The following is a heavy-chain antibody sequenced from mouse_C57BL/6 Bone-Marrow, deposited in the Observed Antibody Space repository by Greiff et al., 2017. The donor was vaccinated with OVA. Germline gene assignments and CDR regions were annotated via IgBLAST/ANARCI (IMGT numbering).Heavy chain of an antibody. CDR3: TRYRRLRHYFDY. V-gene: IGHV1-5*01. Sequence: VQLQQSGTVLARPGASVKMSCKTSGYTFTSYWMHWVKQRAGQGLEWIGAIYPGNSDTSYNQKFKGKAKLTAVTSASTAYMELSSLTNEDSAVYYCTRYRRLRHYFDYWGQGTTLTVSS. D-gene: IGHD2-2*01. CDR2: IYPGNSDT. J-gene: IGHJ2*01. CDR1: GYTFTSYW.